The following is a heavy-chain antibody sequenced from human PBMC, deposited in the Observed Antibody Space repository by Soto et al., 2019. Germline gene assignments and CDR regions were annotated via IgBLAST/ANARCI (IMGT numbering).Heavy chain of an antibody. V-gene: IGHV1-8*01. CDR3: ANSPPHQLLGDVHMDV. J-gene: IGHJ6*03. CDR2: MNPNNGNT. D-gene: IGHD1-26*01. CDR1: GYTFTNYD. Sequence: QVQLVQSGAEVKEPGASVTVSCKASGYTFTNYDINWVRQATGPWLEWVVWMNPNNGNTGYAQNFQDSVSRGTEISMSATFNEIGGLEYAGTAVDFCANSPPHQLLGDVHMDVGGKGATVSGSS.